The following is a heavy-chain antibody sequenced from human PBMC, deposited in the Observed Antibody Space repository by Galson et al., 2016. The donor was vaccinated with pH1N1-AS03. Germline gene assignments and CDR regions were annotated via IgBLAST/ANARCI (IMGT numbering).Heavy chain of an antibody. J-gene: IGHJ4*02. D-gene: IGHD3-16*01. CDR3: TTDVPMSGGALDS. CDR1: GRIFSNLW. Sequence: RLSCAASGRIFSNLWMMWVRQSPGKGPEWVGRIKSTVHGETTDYAAPVKGRFTISRDDSKNTVYLQMKSLKTEDTALYYCTTDVPMSGGALDSWGQGTPVTVSS. CDR2: IKSTVHGETT. V-gene: IGHV3-15*01.